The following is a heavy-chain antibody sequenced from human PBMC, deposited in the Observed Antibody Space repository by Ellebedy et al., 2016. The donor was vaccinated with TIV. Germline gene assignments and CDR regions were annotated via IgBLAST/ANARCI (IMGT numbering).Heavy chain of an antibody. Sequence: SETLSLXXSVSGDSINNTLYYWSWIRQPPGKGLEWIGHIYYSGSTNYNPSLKSRLTVSVDTSKNQFSLKLRSVTAADTAVYYCARAKSWEMATIIAFDIWGQGTMVTVSS. D-gene: IGHD5-24*01. CDR1: GDSINNTLYY. V-gene: IGHV4-61*01. CDR2: IYYSGST. CDR3: ARAKSWEMATIIAFDI. J-gene: IGHJ3*02.